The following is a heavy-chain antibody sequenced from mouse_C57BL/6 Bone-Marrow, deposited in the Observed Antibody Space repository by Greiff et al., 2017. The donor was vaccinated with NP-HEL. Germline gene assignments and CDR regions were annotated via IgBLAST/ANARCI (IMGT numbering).Heavy chain of an antibody. CDR2: RYPRRGKR. J-gene: IGHJ4*01. CDR3: ARSYFTLYYYAMDY. Sequence: QVQLQQSGAELARPGASVKLSCKASGYTFTSYGISWVKQRTGQGLEWIGERYPRRGKREDNEKFKGKATLTADKSSSTAYMELRSLTSEDSAVYFCARSYFTLYYYAMDYWGQGTSVTVSS. D-gene: IGHD2-10*01. V-gene: IGHV1-81*01. CDR1: GYTFTSYG.